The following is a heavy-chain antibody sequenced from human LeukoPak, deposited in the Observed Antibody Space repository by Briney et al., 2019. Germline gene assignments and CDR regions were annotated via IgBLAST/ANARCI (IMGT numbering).Heavy chain of an antibody. Sequence: GRSLRLSCAASGFTFDDFAMHWVRQAPGKGLEWLSGISWNSGSIDYADSVKGRFTISRDNAKNSLYLQMNSLRAEDTALYYCAKEHSSGGGLPDYWGQGTLVTVSS. J-gene: IGHJ4*02. CDR3: AKEHSSGGGLPDY. D-gene: IGHD1-26*01. V-gene: IGHV3-9*01. CDR1: GFTFDDFA. CDR2: ISWNSGSI.